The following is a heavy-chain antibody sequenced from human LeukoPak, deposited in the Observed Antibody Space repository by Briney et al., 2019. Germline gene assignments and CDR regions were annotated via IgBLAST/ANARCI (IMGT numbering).Heavy chain of an antibody. V-gene: IGHV1-46*01. J-gene: IGHJ4*02. Sequence: ASVKVSCKASGYTFTSYYMHWVRQAPGQGLERMGIINPSGGSTSYAQKFQGRVTMTRNTSISTAYMELSSLRSEDTAVYYCASWYSSSWYEVDYWGQGTLVTVSS. CDR1: GYTFTSYY. D-gene: IGHD6-13*01. CDR3: ASWYSSSWYEVDY. CDR2: INPSGGST.